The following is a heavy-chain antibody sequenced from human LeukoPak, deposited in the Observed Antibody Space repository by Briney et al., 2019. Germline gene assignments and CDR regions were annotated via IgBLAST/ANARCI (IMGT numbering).Heavy chain of an antibody. CDR3: ARGVPAAIGAFDI. CDR2: VKQDGSEK. J-gene: IGHJ3*02. CDR1: GFTFNSYW. V-gene: IGHV3-7*01. Sequence: GGSLRLSCAASGFTFNSYWMSWVRQAPGKGLEWVANVKQDGSEKYYVDSVKGRFIISRDFAKNSLYLQMNSLRAEDTAVYYCARGVPAAIGAFDIWGQGTMVTVSS. D-gene: IGHD2-2*01.